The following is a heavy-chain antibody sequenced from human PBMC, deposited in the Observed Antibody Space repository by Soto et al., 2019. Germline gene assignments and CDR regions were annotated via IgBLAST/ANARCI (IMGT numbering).Heavy chain of an antibody. D-gene: IGHD2-2*01. V-gene: IGHV1-69*08. CDR1: GGTFSSYT. J-gene: IGHJ5*02. CDR3: ARDHCSSTSCYRKPEPPFDP. CDR2: IIPILGIA. Sequence: QVQLVQSGAEVTKPGPSVKVSCKASGGTFSSYTISWVRQAPGQGLEWMGRIIPILGIANYAQKFQGRVTITADKSTSKADMELSSLRSEDTAVYYCARDHCSSTSCYRKPEPPFDPWGQGTLVTVSS.